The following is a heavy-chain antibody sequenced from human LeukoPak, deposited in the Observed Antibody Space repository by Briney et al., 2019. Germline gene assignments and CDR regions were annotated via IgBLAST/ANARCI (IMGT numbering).Heavy chain of an antibody. CDR2: IKQDGSEK. J-gene: IGHJ4*02. V-gene: IGHV3-7*01. D-gene: IGHD3-10*01. Sequence: PGGSLRLSCAASGFTFSRYWMSWVRQAPGKGLEWVANIKQDGSEKYYVDSVKGRFTISRDNAKNSLYLQMNSLRAEDTAVYYCASSPRLLWFGELSPHYFDYWGQGTLVTVSS. CDR3: ASSPRLLWFGELSPHYFDY. CDR1: GFTFSRYW.